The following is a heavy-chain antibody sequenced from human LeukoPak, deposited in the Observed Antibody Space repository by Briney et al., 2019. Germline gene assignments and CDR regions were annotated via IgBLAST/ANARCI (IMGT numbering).Heavy chain of an antibody. CDR3: AKGKANYDILTGPDY. CDR2: ISGSGGST. CDR1: GFTFSSYA. D-gene: IGHD3-9*01. V-gene: IGHV3-23*01. J-gene: IGHJ4*02. Sequence: GGSLRLSCAASGFTFSSYAMSWVRQAPGKGLEWVSAISGSGGSTYYADSVKGGFTISRDNSKNTLYLQMNSLRAEDTAVYYCAKGKANYDILTGPDYWGQGTLVTVSS.